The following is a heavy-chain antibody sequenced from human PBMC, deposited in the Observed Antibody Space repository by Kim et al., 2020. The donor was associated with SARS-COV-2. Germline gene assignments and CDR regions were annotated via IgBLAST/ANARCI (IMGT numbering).Heavy chain of an antibody. CDR2: ISYDGSNK. J-gene: IGHJ2*01. CDR1: GFTFSSYA. Sequence: GGSLRLSCAASGFTFSSYAMHWVRQAPGKGLEWVAVISYDGSNKYYADSVKGRFTISRDNSKNTLYLQMNSLRAEDTAVYYCARNSLTIGGGSYYGFWYFDLWGRDTLVTVSS. V-gene: IGHV3-30-3*01. CDR3: ARNSLTIGGGSYYGFWYFDL. D-gene: IGHD1-26*01.